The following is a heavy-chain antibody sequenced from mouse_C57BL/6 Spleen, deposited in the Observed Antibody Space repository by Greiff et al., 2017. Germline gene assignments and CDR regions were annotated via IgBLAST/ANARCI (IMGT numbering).Heavy chain of an antibody. CDR1: GYTFTDYY. CDR3: ARFYYGSSHDV. J-gene: IGHJ1*03. CDR2: INPNNGGT. D-gene: IGHD1-1*01. V-gene: IGHV1-26*01. Sequence: EVQLQQSGPELVKPGASVKISCKASGYTFTDYYMNWVKQSHGKSLEWIGDINPNNGGTSYNQKFKGKATLTVDKSSSTAYMELRSLTSEDSAVYYCARFYYGSSHDVWGTGTTVTVSS.